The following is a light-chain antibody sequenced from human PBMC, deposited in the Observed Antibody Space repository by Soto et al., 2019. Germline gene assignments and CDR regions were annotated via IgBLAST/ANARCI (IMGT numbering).Light chain of an antibody. CDR1: QSVSSSY. V-gene: IGKV3D-15*01. J-gene: IGKJ5*01. CDR3: QQYNNCPWT. Sequence: EIVLTQSPGTLCLSPGERATLSCRASQSVSSSYLAWYQQKPGQAPRLLIYRASGTSTAIPARFSGRGSGIEFTLDISSLQSEDFAFYYCQQYNNCPWTFGQGTRLEIK. CDR2: RAS.